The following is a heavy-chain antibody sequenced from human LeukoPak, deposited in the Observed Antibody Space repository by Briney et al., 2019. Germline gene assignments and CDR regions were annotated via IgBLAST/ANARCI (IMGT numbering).Heavy chain of an antibody. D-gene: IGHD2-2*01. Sequence: GGSLRLSCAASGFTFSSYAMSWVRQAPGKGLEWVSAISGSGGSTYYADSVKGRFTISRDNSKNTLYLQMNSLRAEDTAVYYCAKAGCSSTSCGWFDPWGQGTLVTVSS. CDR3: AKAGCSSTSCGWFDP. J-gene: IGHJ5*02. CDR2: ISGSGGST. CDR1: GFTFSSYA. V-gene: IGHV3-23*01.